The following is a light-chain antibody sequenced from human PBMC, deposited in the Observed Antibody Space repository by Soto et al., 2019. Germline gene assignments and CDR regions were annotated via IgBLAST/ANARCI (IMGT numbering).Light chain of an antibody. CDR3: SSYAGSLHV. V-gene: IGLV2-11*01. J-gene: IGLJ1*01. Sequence: QSALTQPRSVSGSPGQSVTISCTGTSSDVGAYNYVSWYQQHPGKAPKVMISDVNRRPSGVPDRFSGSKSGNTASLTISGLQAEDEADYYSSSYAGSLHVFGTGTKVTVL. CDR2: DVN. CDR1: SSDVGAYNY.